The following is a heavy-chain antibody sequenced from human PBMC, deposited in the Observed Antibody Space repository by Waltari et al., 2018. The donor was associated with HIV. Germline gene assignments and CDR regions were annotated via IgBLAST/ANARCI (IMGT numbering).Heavy chain of an antibody. CDR1: GDSFSGYY. J-gene: IGHJ4*01. D-gene: IGHD3-22*01. CDR2: INPGESA. V-gene: IGHV4-34*01. CDR3: ARGYYYDSSGHYQFDY. Sequence: QVHLQQWGAGLLKSSETLSLTCAVYGDSFSGYYWNWIRQPPGKGLEWIGEINPGESANYTPSLKGRVSISVDTSKNHFSLNLRSVTAADTAVYYCARGYYYDSSGHYQFDYWGHGSLVTVSS.